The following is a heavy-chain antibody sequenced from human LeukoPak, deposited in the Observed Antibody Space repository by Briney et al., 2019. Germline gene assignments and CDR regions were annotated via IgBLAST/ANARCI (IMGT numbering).Heavy chain of an antibody. J-gene: IGHJ3*02. CDR1: GFTFSRHW. CDR3: STRSGHAFDI. V-gene: IGHV3-74*01. D-gene: IGHD3-10*01. Sequence: GGPLRLSCSASGFTFSRHWMHWLRPVPGKALVWVSRINSDGSSTSYADSLKGRFTISRNNANDTLYVQMNSLITEDTALYFFSTRSGHAFDIWGRGTMVTVSS. CDR2: INSDGSST.